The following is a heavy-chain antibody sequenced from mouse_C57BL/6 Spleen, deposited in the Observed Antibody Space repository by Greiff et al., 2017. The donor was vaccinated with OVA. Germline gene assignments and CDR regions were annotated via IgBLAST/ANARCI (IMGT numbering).Heavy chain of an antibody. CDR2: IYPGSGST. CDR1: GYTFTSYW. V-gene: IGHV1-55*01. CDR3: ARSGDYGYFDY. J-gene: IGHJ2*01. Sequence: VQGVESGAELVKPGASVKMSCKASGYTFTSYWITWVKQRPGQGLEWIGDIYPGSGSTNYNEKFKSKATLTVDTSSSTAYMQLSSLTSEDSAVYYCARSGDYGYFDYWGQGTTLTVSS. D-gene: IGHD2-4*01.